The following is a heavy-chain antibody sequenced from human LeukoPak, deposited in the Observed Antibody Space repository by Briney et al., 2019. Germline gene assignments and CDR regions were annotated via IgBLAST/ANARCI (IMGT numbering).Heavy chain of an antibody. Sequence: QPGGSLRLSCAASGFTFSSYAMHWVRQAPGKGLEWVAVISYDGSNKYYADSVKGRFTISRDNSKNTLYLQMNSLRAEDTAVYYCARDKYCSGGSCYYYYYMDVWGKGTTVTVSS. J-gene: IGHJ6*03. CDR1: GFTFSSYA. CDR2: ISYDGSNK. CDR3: ARDKYCSGGSCYYYYYMDV. D-gene: IGHD2-15*01. V-gene: IGHV3-30*04.